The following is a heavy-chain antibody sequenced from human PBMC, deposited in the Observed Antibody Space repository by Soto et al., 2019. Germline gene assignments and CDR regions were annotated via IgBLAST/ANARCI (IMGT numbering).Heavy chain of an antibody. D-gene: IGHD5-18*01. Sequence: RLSCAASGFTFSSYGMHWVRQAPGKGLEWVAVIWYDGSNKYYTDSVKGRFTISRDNSKSTLYLQMNSLRAEDTAVYYCARDHHTATVQDVWGQGTTVTVSS. CDR1: GFTFSSYG. CDR2: IWYDGSNK. J-gene: IGHJ6*02. CDR3: ARDHHTATVQDV. V-gene: IGHV3-33*01.